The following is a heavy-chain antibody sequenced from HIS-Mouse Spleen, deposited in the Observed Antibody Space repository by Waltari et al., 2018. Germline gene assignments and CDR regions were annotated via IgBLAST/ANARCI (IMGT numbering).Heavy chain of an antibody. CDR1: GCYISSSSYY. Sequence: QLQLQESGPGLVKPSETLSLTCTVSGCYISSSSYYWGRIRQPPGKGLEWIGSIDYSGSTYYNPSLKSRVTISVDTSKNQFSLKLSSVTAADTAVYYCAREIPYSSSWYDWYFDLWGRGTLVTVSS. V-gene: IGHV4-39*07. CDR2: IDYSGST. CDR3: AREIPYSSSWYDWYFDL. D-gene: IGHD6-13*01. J-gene: IGHJ2*01.